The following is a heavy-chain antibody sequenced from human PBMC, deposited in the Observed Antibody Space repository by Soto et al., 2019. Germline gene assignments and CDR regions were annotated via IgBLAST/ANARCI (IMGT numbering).Heavy chain of an antibody. D-gene: IGHD6-13*01. CDR2: ITSGSSYK. J-gene: IGHJ3*02. CDR3: ARKKWTGIAAPTDAFDI. Sequence: SCAASGFTFSSYSMNWVRQAPGKGLEWVSSITSGSSYKYYADSVKGRFTVSRDNSKNTLYLQMNSLRAEDTALYYCARKKWTGIAAPTDAFDIWGQGTMVTVSS. V-gene: IGHV3-21*01. CDR1: GFTFSSYS.